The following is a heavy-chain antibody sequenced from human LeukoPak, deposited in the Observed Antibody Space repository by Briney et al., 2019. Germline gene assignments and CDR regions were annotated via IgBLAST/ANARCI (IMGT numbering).Heavy chain of an antibody. CDR1: GGTFSSYA. CDR3: ARDPGDSGRYSNYFDY. V-gene: IGHV1-69*04. CDR2: IIPILGIA. J-gene: IGHJ4*02. Sequence: SVKVSCKASGGTFSSYAISWVRQAPGQGLEWMGRIIPILGIANYAQKFQGRVTITADKSTSTAYMELSSLRSEDTAVYYCARDPGDSGRYSNYFDYWGPGTLVTVSS. D-gene: IGHD1-26*01.